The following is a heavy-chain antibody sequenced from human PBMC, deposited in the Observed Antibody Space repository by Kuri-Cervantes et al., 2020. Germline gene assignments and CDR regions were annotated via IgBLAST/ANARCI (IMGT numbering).Heavy chain of an antibody. CDR1: GYTFTSYC. D-gene: IGHD3-3*01. V-gene: IGHV1-46*01. J-gene: IGHJ3*02. Sequence: ASVKVSCKASGYTFTSYCMHWVRQAPGQGLEWMGIINPSGGSTSYAQKFQGRVTMTRDTSTSTVYMELSSLRSEDTAVYYCARSRGSVLRFLEWLAIWGQGTMVTVSS. CDR3: ARSRGSVLRFLEWLAI. CDR2: INPSGGST.